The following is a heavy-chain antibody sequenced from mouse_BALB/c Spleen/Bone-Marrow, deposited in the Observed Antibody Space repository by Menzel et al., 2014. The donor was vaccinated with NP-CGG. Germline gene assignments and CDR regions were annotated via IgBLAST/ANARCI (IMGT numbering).Heavy chain of an antibody. CDR3: ATTTVVATGDY. V-gene: IGHV1-69*02. D-gene: IGHD1-1*01. Sequence: VQLQQSGAELVKPGASVKLSCKASGYTSTSYWMHWVKQRPGQGLEWIGEIDPSDSYTNYNQKFKGKATLTVDKSSSTAYMRLSSLTSEDSAVYYCATTTVVATGDYWGQGTTLTVSS. J-gene: IGHJ2*01. CDR1: GYTSTSYW. CDR2: IDPSDSYT.